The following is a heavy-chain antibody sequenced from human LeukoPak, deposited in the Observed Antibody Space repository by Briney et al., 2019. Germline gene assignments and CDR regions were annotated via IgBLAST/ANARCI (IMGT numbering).Heavy chain of an antibody. CDR2: IYHSGST. V-gene: IGHV4-4*02. J-gene: IGHJ4*02. CDR1: GDSISSSNW. D-gene: IGHD2-2*01. CDR3: ARGCYHQPLQFDY. Sequence: SETLSLTCAVSGDSISSSNWWSWVRQPPGKGLEWIGEIYHSGSTNYNPSLKSRVTISVDKSKNHFSLKLSSVTAADTAMYYCARGCYHQPLQFDYWGQGTLVTVSS.